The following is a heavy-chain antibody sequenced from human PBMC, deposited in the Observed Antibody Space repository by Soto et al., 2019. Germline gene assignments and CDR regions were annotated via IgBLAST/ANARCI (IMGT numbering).Heavy chain of an antibody. CDR2: IYPGDSDT. J-gene: IGHJ3*01. V-gene: IGHV5-51*01. CDR1: GYSFTSYW. Sequence: GESLKISCKGSGYSFTSYWIGWVRQMPGKGLEWMGIIYPGDSDTRYSPSFQGQVTISADKSISTAYLQWASLKASDTAKYFCATSKGFCSGGRCYVAFDVWGQGTMVTVS. D-gene: IGHD2-15*01. CDR3: ATSKGFCSGGRCYVAFDV.